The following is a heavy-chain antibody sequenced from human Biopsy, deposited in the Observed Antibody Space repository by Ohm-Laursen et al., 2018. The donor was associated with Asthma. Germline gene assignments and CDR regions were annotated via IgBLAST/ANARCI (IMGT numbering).Heavy chain of an antibody. CDR1: GGSISNSNYY. J-gene: IGHJ6*02. CDR2: IYYSGTT. V-gene: IGHV4-39*01. CDR3: VRGSSSWHHGPFHYYYGLDV. Sequence: SQTPSLTCAVSGGSISNSNYYWGWIRQPPGKGLEWIGSIYYSGTTYYNPSLESRVTVSADTSKNQFSLKLTSVTAADTAVYYCVRGSSSWHHGPFHYYYGLDVWGQGTTATVSS. D-gene: IGHD6-13*01.